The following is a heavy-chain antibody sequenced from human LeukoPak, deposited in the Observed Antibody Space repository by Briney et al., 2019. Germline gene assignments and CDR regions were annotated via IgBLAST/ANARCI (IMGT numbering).Heavy chain of an antibody. CDR2: IIPIFGTA. Sequence: SVKVSCKASGGTFSSYAISWVRQAPGQGLEWMGGIIPIFGTANYAQKFQGRVTITTDESTSTAYMELSSLRSEDTAVYYCARQGELGTGGYSYYYYYMDVWGKGTTVTVSS. J-gene: IGHJ6*03. CDR3: ARQGELGTGGYSYYYYYMDV. D-gene: IGHD3-16*01. CDR1: GGTFSSYA. V-gene: IGHV1-69*05.